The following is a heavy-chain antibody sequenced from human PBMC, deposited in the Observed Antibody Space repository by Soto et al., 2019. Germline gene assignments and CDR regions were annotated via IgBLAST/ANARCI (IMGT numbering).Heavy chain of an antibody. V-gene: IGHV1-8*01. CDR3: ARETVVVITYGMDV. D-gene: IGHD3-22*01. J-gene: IGHJ6*02. CDR2: MNPNSGNT. Sequence: QVQLVQSGAEVKKPGASVKVSCKASGYTFTSYDINWVRQATGQGLEWMGWMNPNSGNTGYAQKFQGRVTMTRNTSISTAYMELSSLRSEDTVVYYCARETVVVITYGMDVWGQGTTVTVSS. CDR1: GYTFTSYD.